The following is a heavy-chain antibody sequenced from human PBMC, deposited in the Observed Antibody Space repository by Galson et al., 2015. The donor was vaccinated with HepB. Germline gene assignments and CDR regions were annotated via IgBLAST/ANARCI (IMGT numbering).Heavy chain of an antibody. J-gene: IGHJ4*02. CDR3: AREEAEYYYGSGSQNGFDY. CDR1: GFTFSSYG. CDR2: IWYDGSNK. D-gene: IGHD3-10*01. V-gene: IGHV3-33*08. Sequence: SLRLSCAASGFTFSSYGMHWVRQAPGKGLEWVAVIWYDGSNKYYADSVKGRFTISRDNSKNTLYLQMNSLRAEDTAVYYCAREEAEYYYGSGSQNGFDYWGQGTLVTVSS.